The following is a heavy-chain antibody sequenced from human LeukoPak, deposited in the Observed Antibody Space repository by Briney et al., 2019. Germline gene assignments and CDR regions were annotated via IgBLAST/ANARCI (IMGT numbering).Heavy chain of an antibody. CDR1: GGSISSYY. J-gene: IGHJ6*02. Sequence: SETLSLTCTVSGGSISSYYWSWIRQPPGKGLEWIGYIYYSGSTNYNPSLKSRVTISVGTSKNQFSLKLSSVTAADTAVYYCARDLTDTAMVPYYYYGMDVWGQGTTVTVSS. CDR3: ARDLTDTAMVPYYYYGMDV. CDR2: IYYSGST. D-gene: IGHD5-18*01. V-gene: IGHV4-59*01.